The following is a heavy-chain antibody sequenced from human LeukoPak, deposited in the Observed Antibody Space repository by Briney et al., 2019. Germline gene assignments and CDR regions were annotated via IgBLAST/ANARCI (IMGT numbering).Heavy chain of an antibody. CDR1: GFTFSSYA. Sequence: GGSLRLSCAASGFTFSSYAMSWVRQAPGKGLEWVSIITGSGDDTYYADSVKGRFTISRDNSKNKLFLQMNSLRAEDTAVYYCAKQATEYYDSSNYFSDYWGQGTLVTVSS. V-gene: IGHV3-23*01. CDR2: ITGSGDDT. D-gene: IGHD3-22*01. J-gene: IGHJ4*02. CDR3: AKQATEYYDSSNYFSDY.